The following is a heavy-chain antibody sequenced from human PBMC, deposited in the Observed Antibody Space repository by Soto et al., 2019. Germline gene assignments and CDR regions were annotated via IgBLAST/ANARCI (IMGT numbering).Heavy chain of an antibody. CDR3: AFLSPYIYSGGYYNRHDAFAI. V-gene: IGHV5-51*01. Sequence: GESLKISCQGFGYNFTNYWIGWVRQMPDKGLEWMGIIYPGDSDISYSPSFQGQVIISADKSISTAYLQWSSLKASDTAMYYCAFLSPYIYSGGYYNRHDAFAIWGQGAMVTVSS. CDR1: GYNFTNYW. D-gene: IGHD3-22*01. J-gene: IGHJ3*02. CDR2: IYPGDSDI.